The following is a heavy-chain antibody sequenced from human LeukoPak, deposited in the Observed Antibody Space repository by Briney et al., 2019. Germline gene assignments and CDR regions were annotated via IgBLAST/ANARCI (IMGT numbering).Heavy chain of an antibody. CDR2: IKEDGSEK. CDR3: AGGRDGYNWEFDGMDV. J-gene: IGHJ6*01. V-gene: IGHV3-7*01. Sequence: GGSLRLSCAASGFTFSSDWMSWVRQAPGKGREWVANIKEDGSEKYYVDSLKGRFTISRDNAKNSLYLQMNSLRAEDTAVYYCAGGRDGYNWEFDGMDVWGQGNTVNVSS. D-gene: IGHD5-24*01. CDR1: GFTFSSDW.